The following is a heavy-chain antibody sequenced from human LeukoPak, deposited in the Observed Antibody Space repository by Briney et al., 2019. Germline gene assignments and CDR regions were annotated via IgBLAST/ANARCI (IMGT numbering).Heavy chain of an antibody. CDR3: ARGVVGATDEY. CDR1: GFTFSSYA. Sequence: GGSLRLSCGASGFTFSSYAMSWVRQPPGMGLEWVAVISYDGRQTYYAASVRGRFTISRDNSKNTLYLQLNSLRPEDTALYYCARGVVGATDEYWGQGTLVTVSS. D-gene: IGHD1-26*01. J-gene: IGHJ4*02. CDR2: ISYDGRQT. V-gene: IGHV3-30*04.